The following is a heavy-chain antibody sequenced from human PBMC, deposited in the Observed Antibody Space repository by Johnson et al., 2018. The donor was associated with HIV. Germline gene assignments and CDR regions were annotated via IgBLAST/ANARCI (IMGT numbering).Heavy chain of an antibody. CDR2: IRYDGSNK. CDR1: GLTFSSYG. D-gene: IGHD2-21*02. V-gene: IGHV3-30*02. CDR3: ARDHRAYCGGDCYSDAFDI. J-gene: IGHJ3*02. Sequence: QVQLVESGGGVVQPGGSLRLSCAASGLTFSSYGMHWVRQAPGKGLEWVAFIRYDGSNKNYADSVKGRFTISRDNSKNTLYLQMNSLRAEDTAVYYCARDHRAYCGGDCYSDAFDIWGQGTMVTVSS.